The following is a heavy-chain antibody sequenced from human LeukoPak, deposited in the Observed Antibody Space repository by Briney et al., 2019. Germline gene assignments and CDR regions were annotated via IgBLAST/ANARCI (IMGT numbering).Heavy chain of an antibody. CDR2: ISTGGKT. D-gene: IGHD1-26*01. V-gene: IGHV3-23*01. CDR1: GFTFRTYA. Sequence: GASLRLSCAASGFTFRTYAMSWVRQAPGKGLDWVSAISTGGKTYYADSVKGRFTISRDNSKNTLYLQMNSLRAEDTAVYYCAKGKPWELPFDYWGQGTLVTVSS. J-gene: IGHJ4*02. CDR3: AKGKPWELPFDY.